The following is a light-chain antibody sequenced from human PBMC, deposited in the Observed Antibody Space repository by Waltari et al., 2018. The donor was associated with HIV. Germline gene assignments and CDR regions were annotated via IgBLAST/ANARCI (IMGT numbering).Light chain of an antibody. J-gene: IGLJ1*01. V-gene: IGLV2-8*01. CDR1: SRDIGTYNY. CDR2: EVN. CDR3: ASYAGNNNYV. Sequence: QSALTQPPSASGSPGQSVTISCTGTSRDIGTYNYVSWYQQYPGRAPHLLIYEVNKRPSGVHDRFSGSKSANTASLTVSGLQADDEGDYYCASYAGNNNYVFGTGTTMTVL.